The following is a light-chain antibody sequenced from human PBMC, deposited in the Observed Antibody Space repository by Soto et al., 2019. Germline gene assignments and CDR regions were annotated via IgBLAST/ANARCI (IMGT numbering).Light chain of an antibody. V-gene: IGLV1-40*01. J-gene: IGLJ2*01. CDR3: QSYDISLSVSVI. Sequence: QSALTQPPSVSGAPGQRVTISCTGSSSNIGAGYDVQWYQQLPGAAPKLLIFGNSNRPSGVPDRFSGSRSGTSASLAITGLQAEGEADYFCQSYDISLSVSVIFGGGTKVTVL. CDR1: SSNIGAGYD. CDR2: GNS.